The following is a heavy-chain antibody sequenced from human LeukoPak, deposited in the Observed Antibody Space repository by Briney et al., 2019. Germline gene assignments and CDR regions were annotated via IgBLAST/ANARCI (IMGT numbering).Heavy chain of an antibody. D-gene: IGHD4-17*01. V-gene: IGHV4-59*01. Sequence: SETLSLTCTVSGGSISSYYWSWIRQPPGTGLEWIGYIYYSGSTNYNPSLKSRVTISVDTSKNQFSLKLSSVTAADTAVYYCARVAVTPMCFLDYWGQGTLVTVSS. CDR2: IYYSGST. CDR1: GGSISSYY. J-gene: IGHJ4*02. CDR3: ARVAVTPMCFLDY.